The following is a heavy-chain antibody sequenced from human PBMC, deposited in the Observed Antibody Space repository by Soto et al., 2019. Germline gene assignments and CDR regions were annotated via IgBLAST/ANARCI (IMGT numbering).Heavy chain of an antibody. D-gene: IGHD3-10*02. J-gene: IGHJ6*02. Sequence: SETLSPTCAVYGGSFSGYYWSWIRQPPGKGLEWIGEINHSGSTNYNPSLKSRVTISVDTSKNQFSLKLSSVTAADTAVYYCARRLVYFLFDYYYGMDFWGQGTTVTVSS. CDR1: GGSFSGYY. V-gene: IGHV4-34*01. CDR2: INHSGST. CDR3: ARRLVYFLFDYYYGMDF.